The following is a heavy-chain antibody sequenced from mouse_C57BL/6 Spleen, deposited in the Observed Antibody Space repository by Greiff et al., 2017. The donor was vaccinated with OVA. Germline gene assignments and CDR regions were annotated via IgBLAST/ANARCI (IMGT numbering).Heavy chain of an antibody. CDR1: GFTFTSYW. Sequence: QVQLQQPGAELVMPGASVKLSCKASGFTFTSYWMHWVQQRPGQGLEWIGEIDPADSYTNYNQKFKGKFTLTVAKSSSTVYMQLSSLTSEDSAVYYCARKYGYWAWLAYWGQGTLVTVSA. J-gene: IGHJ3*01. CDR2: IDPADSYT. CDR3: ARKYGYWAWLAY. V-gene: IGHV1-69*01. D-gene: IGHD2-10*02.